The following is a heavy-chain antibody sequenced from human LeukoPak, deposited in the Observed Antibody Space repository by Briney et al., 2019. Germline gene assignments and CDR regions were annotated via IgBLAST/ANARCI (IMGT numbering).Heavy chain of an antibody. Sequence: GGSLRLSCAASGFTFSSYAMHWVRQAPGKGLEWVAVISYDGSNKYYADSVKGRFTISRDNSKNTLYLQMNSLRAEDTAVYYCARESITYYYDSSGPLGYFDYWGQGTLVTVSS. V-gene: IGHV3-30-3*01. J-gene: IGHJ4*02. CDR3: ARESITYYYDSSGPLGYFDY. CDR1: GFTFSSYA. CDR2: ISYDGSNK. D-gene: IGHD3-22*01.